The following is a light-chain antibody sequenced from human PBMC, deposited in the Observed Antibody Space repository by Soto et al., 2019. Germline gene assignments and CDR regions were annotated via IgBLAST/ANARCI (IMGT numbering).Light chain of an antibody. CDR3: QQYSDYSS. CDR1: QTINKW. J-gene: IGKJ1*01. Sequence: DSQMTQSRSTLSASVGCRLTISCRASQTINKWLAWYQQKPGKAPQLLISDASSLQNGVPSRFSGSASGTESTLTISSLRPEDFATYDCQQYSDYSSFGHGTKVDIK. CDR2: DAS. V-gene: IGKV1-5*01.